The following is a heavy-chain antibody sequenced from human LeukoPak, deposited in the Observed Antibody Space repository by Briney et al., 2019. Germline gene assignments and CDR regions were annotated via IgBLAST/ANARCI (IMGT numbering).Heavy chain of an antibody. V-gene: IGHV3-23*01. CDR1: GFTFSSYA. Sequence: GGSLRLPCAASGFTFSSYAMSWVRQAPGKGLDWVSSISGSTAITYYVDSVKGRFTISRDNSKNTLYLQMNSLRAEDTAVYYCAKGSSSWYSPPGNYWGQGTLVTVSS. D-gene: IGHD6-13*01. J-gene: IGHJ4*02. CDR3: AKGSSSWYSPPGNY. CDR2: ISGSTAIT.